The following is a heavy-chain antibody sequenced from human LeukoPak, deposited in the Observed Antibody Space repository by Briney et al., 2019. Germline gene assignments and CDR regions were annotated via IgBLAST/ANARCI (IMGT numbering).Heavy chain of an antibody. J-gene: IGHJ3*02. V-gene: IGHV3-53*01. CDR2: IYSGGSI. CDR1: GFTVSANR. Sequence: GGSLRLSCAASGFTVSANRMSWVRQAPGRGLDWVSTIYSGGSIYYADSVKGRFTISRDNSKNTLYLQMNSLRVEDTAVYYCARASRVTTRLDAFDIWGQGTMVTVSS. D-gene: IGHD2-21*02. CDR3: ARASRVTTRLDAFDI.